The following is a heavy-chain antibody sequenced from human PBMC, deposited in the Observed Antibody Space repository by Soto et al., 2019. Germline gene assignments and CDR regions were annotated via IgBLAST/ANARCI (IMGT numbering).Heavy chain of an antibody. CDR2: IKQDGSEK. J-gene: IGHJ4*02. Sequence: GSLRLSCAASGFTFSSYWMSWVRQAPGKGLEWVANIKQDGSEKYYVDSVKGRFTISRDNAKNSLYLQMNSLRAEDTAVYYCARESREYSSSGVFDYWGQGTLVTVSS. CDR1: GFTFSSYW. CDR3: ARESREYSSSGVFDY. V-gene: IGHV3-7*03. D-gene: IGHD6-6*01.